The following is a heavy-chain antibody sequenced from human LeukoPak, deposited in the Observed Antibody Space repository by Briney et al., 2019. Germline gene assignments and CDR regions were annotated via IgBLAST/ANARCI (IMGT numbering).Heavy chain of an antibody. J-gene: IGHJ5*02. CDR3: ARGVFPMMVGATSYYWFDP. CDR2: MNPNSGNT. V-gene: IGHV1-8*01. CDR1: GYTFTSYD. Sequence: ASVTVSCKASGYTFTSYDINWVRQAPGQGLEWMGWMNPNSGNTGYAQKFQGRVTMTRNTSISTAYMELSSLRSEDTAMYYCARGVFPMMVGATSYYWFDPWGQGTLVTVSS. D-gene: IGHD1-26*01.